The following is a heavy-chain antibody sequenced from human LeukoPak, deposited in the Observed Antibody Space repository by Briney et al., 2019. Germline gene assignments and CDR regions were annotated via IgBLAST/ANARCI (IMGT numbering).Heavy chain of an antibody. CDR3: TTEETYYYGSGSYRPFDY. CDR2: IKSKTDGGTT. Sequence: GGSLRLSCAASGFTFSNAWMSWVRQAPGKGLEWVGRIKSKTDGGTTDYAAPVKGRFTISRDDSKNTLYLQMNSLKTEDTAVYYCTTEETYYYGSGSYRPFDYWGQGTLVTVSS. J-gene: IGHJ4*02. V-gene: IGHV3-15*01. D-gene: IGHD3-10*01. CDR1: GFTFSNAW.